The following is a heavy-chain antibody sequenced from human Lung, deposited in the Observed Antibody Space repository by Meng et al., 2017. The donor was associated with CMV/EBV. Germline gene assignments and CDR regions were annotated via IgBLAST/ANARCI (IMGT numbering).Heavy chain of an antibody. CDR1: GFTFSDFA. D-gene: IGHD5-12*01. CDR2: ITGSGDST. J-gene: IGHJ5*02. CDR3: AKDLAKTKRGFRYVLDWFDP. V-gene: IGHV3-23*01. Sequence: GESLKISCVASGFTFSDFAMTWVRQAPGKGLEWVSTITGSGDSTYLADSVKGRFTISRVNSKNTLYLQMSSLRADDTAIYYCAKDLAKTKRGFRYVLDWFDPWXQGTXVTVSS.